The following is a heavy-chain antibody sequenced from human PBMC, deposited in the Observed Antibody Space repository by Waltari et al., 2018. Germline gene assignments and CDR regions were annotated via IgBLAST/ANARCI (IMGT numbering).Heavy chain of an antibody. V-gene: IGHV4-59*01. CDR3: ARGGGGDWEWFDP. CDR1: GGSISGFY. CDR2: ISYTGST. Sequence: QVQLQESGPSLLKPSETLSLICTVSGGSISGFYWSWVRQPPGKGLDWIGYISYTGSTNVNPALKSRVSMTVDTSKNQVCRKLSSVTAADTAFYDCARGGGGDWEWFDPWGQGTLVTVSS. J-gene: IGHJ5*02. D-gene: IGHD2-21*02.